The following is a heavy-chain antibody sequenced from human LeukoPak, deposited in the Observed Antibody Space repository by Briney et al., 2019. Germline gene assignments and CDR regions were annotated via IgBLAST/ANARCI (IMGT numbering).Heavy chain of an antibody. D-gene: IGHD3-22*01. V-gene: IGHV1-3*01. CDR2: ISAYNGNT. CDR3: STNYYDSSGYYYVGNYYYGMDV. J-gene: IGHJ6*02. CDR1: GYTFTSYA. Sequence: ASVKVSCKASGYTFTSYAMHWVRQAPGQRLEWMGWISAYNGNTNYAQKLQGRVTMTTDTSASTAYMELRSLRSDDTAVYYCSTNYYDSSGYYYVGNYYYGMDVWGQGTTVTVSS.